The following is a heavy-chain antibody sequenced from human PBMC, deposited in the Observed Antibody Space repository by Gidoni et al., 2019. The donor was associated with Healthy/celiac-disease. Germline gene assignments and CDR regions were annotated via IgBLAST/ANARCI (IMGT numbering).Heavy chain of an antibody. V-gene: IGHV4-39*01. CDR3: ARSPYCSGGSCYEVWGVYYYGMDV. Sequence: QLQLHVSGPGLVKLSEPLSLTCTVPGGSISSSSYYWRWIRPPPGKGLEWIGSIYYSGSTYYNPSLKSRVTISGDTSKNQFGLKLSSVTAADTAVYYCARSPYCSGGSCYEVWGVYYYGMDVWGQGTTVTVSS. J-gene: IGHJ6*02. D-gene: IGHD2-15*01. CDR2: IYYSGST. CDR1: GGSISSSSYY.